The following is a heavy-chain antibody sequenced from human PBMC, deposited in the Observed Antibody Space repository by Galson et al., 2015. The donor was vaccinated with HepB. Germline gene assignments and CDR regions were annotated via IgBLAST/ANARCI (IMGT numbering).Heavy chain of an antibody. Sequence: SVKVSCKASGYTFTSYYMHWVRQAPAQGLEWMGIINPSGGSTSYAQKFQGRVTMTRDTSTSTVYTELSSLRSEDTAVYYCARDSSSHPFDYWGQGTLVTVSS. CDR1: GYTFTSYY. J-gene: IGHJ4*02. CDR3: ARDSSSHPFDY. D-gene: IGHD6-13*01. V-gene: IGHV1-46*01. CDR2: INPSGGST.